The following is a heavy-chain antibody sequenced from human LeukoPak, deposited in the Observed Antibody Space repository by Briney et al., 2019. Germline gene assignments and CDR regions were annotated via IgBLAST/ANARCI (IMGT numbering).Heavy chain of an antibody. Sequence: GGSLRLSCAASGFTFSSYAVSWVRQAPGKGLEWVSAISGSGGSTYYADSVKGRFTISRDNSKNTLYLQMNSLRAEDTAVYYCAKDASITIFGVVIDYFDYWGQGTLVTVSS. CDR3: AKDASITIFGVVIDYFDY. V-gene: IGHV3-23*01. CDR2: ISGSGGST. CDR1: GFTFSSYA. J-gene: IGHJ4*02. D-gene: IGHD3-3*01.